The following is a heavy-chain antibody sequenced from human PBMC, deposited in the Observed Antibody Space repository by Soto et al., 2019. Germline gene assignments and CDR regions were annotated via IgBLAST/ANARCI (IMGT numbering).Heavy chain of an antibody. J-gene: IGHJ4*02. CDR3: ARDREPDGIWTFDS. V-gene: IGHV3-53*01. CDR2: SFSSGGT. D-gene: IGHD3-9*01. CDR1: GFTLDKYT. Sequence: GGSLRLSCAAFGFTLDKYTMGWVRQAPWKGLEWVAESFSSGGTQYADSVKGRFTISRDNSRNMVFLQMNGLRVEDTALYYCARDREPDGIWTFDSWGQGALVTVSS.